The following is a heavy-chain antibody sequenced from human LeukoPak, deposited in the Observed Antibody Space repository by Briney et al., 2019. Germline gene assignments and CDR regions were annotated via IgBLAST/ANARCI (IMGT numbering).Heavy chain of an antibody. V-gene: IGHV4-61*01. J-gene: IGHJ4*02. CDR3: ARADSSGYYRMDYFHY. CDR2: IYYSGST. Sequence: SETLSLTCTVSGGSVSSGSYYWSWIRQPPGKRLEWIGYIYYSGSTNYNPSLKSRVTISVDTSKTQFSLKLSSVTAADTAVYFCARADSSGYYRMDYFHYWGQGTLVTVSS. CDR1: GGSVSSGSYY. D-gene: IGHD3-22*01.